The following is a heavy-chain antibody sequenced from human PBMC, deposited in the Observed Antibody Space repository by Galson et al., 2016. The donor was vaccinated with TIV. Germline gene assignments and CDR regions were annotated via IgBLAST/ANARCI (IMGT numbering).Heavy chain of an antibody. CDR1: GFSVNDKY. CDR3: ARDFPFHGVFRVALTGVLDC. V-gene: IGHV3-33*08. J-gene: IGHJ6*02. D-gene: IGHD3/OR15-3a*01. CDR2: TWFDGSNK. Sequence: SLRLSCAASGFSVNDKYINWVRQAPGKGLEWVAHTWFDGSNKNYADSVKGRFTISRDNAKNTLYLQMNSLRAEDTDVYYCARDFPFHGVFRVALTGVLDCGGQGTTVTDSS.